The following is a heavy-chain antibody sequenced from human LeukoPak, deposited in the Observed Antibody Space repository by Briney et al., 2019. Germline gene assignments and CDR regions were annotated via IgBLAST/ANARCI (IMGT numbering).Heavy chain of an antibody. CDR1: GGSISSSNW. Sequence: SETLSLTCAVSGGSISSSNWWSWVRQPPGKGLEWIGEIYHSGSTNYNPSLKSRVTISVGKSKNQFSLKLSSVTAADTAVYYCASSAGYCSGGSCYSGHWFDPWGQGTLVTVSS. J-gene: IGHJ5*02. V-gene: IGHV4-4*02. D-gene: IGHD2-15*01. CDR2: IYHSGST. CDR3: ASSAGYCSGGSCYSGHWFDP.